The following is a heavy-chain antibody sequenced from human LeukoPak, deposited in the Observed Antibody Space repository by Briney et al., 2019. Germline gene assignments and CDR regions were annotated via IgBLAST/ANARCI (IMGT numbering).Heavy chain of an antibody. V-gene: IGHV3-43*01. CDR1: GFNFDDHT. D-gene: IGHD6-13*01. CDR2: ISWEGSTT. J-gene: IGHJ4*02. Sequence: GGSLRLSCAASGFNFDDHTMHWVRQLPGKGLQWISLISWEGSTTYYADSVKDRFTISRDTSKNSLYLQMNSLRTEDTALYYCAKARSSSWSYLESWGQGTLVIVSS. CDR3: AKARSSSWSYLES.